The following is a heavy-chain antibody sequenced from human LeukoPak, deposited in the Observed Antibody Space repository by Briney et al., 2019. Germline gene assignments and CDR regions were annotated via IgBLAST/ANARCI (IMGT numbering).Heavy chain of an antibody. J-gene: IGHJ4*02. Sequence: GGSLRLSCAASGFTFSSPWMHWVRQAPGKGLVWVSRINSDGSATAYADSVKGRFTISRDNAENTLYLQMNSLRAEDTAVYYCARGTAGYHSSYFDYWGQGTLVTVSS. CDR3: ARGTAGYHSSYFDY. CDR1: GFTFSSPW. CDR2: INSDGSAT. V-gene: IGHV3-74*01. D-gene: IGHD3-16*02.